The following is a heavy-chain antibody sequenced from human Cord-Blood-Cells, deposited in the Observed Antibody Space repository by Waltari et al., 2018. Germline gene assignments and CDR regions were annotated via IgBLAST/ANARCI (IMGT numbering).Heavy chain of an antibody. Sequence: QVQLVQSGAEVKKPGASVKVSCQASGYTFTGYYMHWVRQAPGQGLEWMGRINPNSGGTNYAQKFQGRVTMTRDTSISTAYMELSRLRSDDTAVYYCARDYCTGGVCYTYWGQGTLVTVSS. J-gene: IGHJ4*02. CDR3: ARDYCTGGVCYTY. CDR1: GYTFTGYY. CDR2: INPNSGGT. D-gene: IGHD2-8*02. V-gene: IGHV1-2*06.